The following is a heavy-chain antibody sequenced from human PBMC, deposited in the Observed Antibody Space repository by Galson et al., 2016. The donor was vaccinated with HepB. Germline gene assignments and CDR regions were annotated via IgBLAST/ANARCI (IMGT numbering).Heavy chain of an antibody. CDR3: AREEGGDASSYSVNDY. CDR2: ISSTSIYS. V-gene: IGHV3-11*06. Sequence: SLRLSCAASGFTFSDYYMSWIRQAPGKGLEWVSSISSTSIYSYYADSVKGRFTIFRDNAKNSLYLQMNSLRDEDTAVYYCAREEGGDASSYSVNDYWGQGALVTVSS. D-gene: IGHD3-22*01. J-gene: IGHJ4*02. CDR1: GFTFSDYY.